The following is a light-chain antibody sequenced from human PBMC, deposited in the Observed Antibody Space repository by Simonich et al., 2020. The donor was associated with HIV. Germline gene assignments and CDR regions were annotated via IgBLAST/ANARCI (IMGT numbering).Light chain of an antibody. CDR3: QQRSNWLT. CDR1: QGISNY. J-gene: IGKJ4*01. Sequence: ALRVTLSPSSLSASTGNRVTITCGESQGISNYLAWYQQKPGKAPKLLIYAASTLKSGVPTRISGSGAGTYFPLTISSLEPEDFAVYYCQQRSNWLTFGGGTKVEIK. CDR2: AAS. V-gene: IGKV1-8*01.